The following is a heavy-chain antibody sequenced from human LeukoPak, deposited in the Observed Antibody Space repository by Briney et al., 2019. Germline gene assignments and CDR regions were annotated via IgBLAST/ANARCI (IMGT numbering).Heavy chain of an antibody. J-gene: IGHJ3*02. Sequence: ASVKVSCKASGYTFTGYYMHWVRQAPGQGLEWMGRINPNSGGTNYAQKFQGRVTMTRDTSISTAYMELSRLRSDDTAVYYCARDPFIVGATKEAFDIWGQGTMVTVSS. V-gene: IGHV1-2*06. D-gene: IGHD1-26*01. CDR2: INPNSGGT. CDR3: ARDPFIVGATKEAFDI. CDR1: GYTFTGYY.